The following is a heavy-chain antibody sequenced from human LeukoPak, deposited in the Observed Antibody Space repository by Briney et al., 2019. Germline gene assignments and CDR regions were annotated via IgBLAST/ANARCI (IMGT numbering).Heavy chain of an antibody. CDR2: IYYSGST. J-gene: IGHJ4*02. CDR1: GVSISSYY. Sequence: SETLSLTCTVSGVSISSYYWSWIRQPPGKGLEWIGSIYYSGSTYYNPSPKSRVTISVDTSKNQFSLKLSSVTAADTAVYYCARDLPHYYDSSGYRDYWGQGTLVTVSS. CDR3: ARDLPHYYDSSGYRDY. V-gene: IGHV4-39*07. D-gene: IGHD3-22*01.